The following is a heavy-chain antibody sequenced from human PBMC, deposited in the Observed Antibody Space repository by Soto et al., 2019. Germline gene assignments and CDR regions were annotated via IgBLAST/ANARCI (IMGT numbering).Heavy chain of an antibody. CDR1: GFIFSTYA. V-gene: IGHV3-23*01. CDR2: IDQSGGTA. D-gene: IGHD3-10*01. CDR3: ASLEGIYGSGSPYDY. Sequence: PGGSLRLSCAASGFIFSTYAMNWVRQAPGKGLELVASIDQSGGTAYCAESVRGRFAISRDNAKNSLYLQMNSLRDEDTAVYYCASLEGIYGSGSPYDYWGQGTLVTVSS. J-gene: IGHJ4*02.